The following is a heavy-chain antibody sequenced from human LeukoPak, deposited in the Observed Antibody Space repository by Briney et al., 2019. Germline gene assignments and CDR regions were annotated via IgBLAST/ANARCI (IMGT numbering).Heavy chain of an antibody. CDR1: GYKFDTYG. J-gene: IGHJ4*02. Sequence: ASVKVSCKTSGYKFDTYGITWVRQAPGQGLEWMGWISGYNDNTKYAQNFQDRVSMCTDKSTNSAYMELRSLTSDDTAVYYCTRDAASIFGVISGAREFDFWGQGTLVTVSS. CDR2: ISGYNDNT. D-gene: IGHD3-3*01. V-gene: IGHV1-18*01. CDR3: TRDAASIFGVISGAREFDF.